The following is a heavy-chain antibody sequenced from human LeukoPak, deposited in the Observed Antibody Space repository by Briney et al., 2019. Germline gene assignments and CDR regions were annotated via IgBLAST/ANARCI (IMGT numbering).Heavy chain of an antibody. CDR1: GFTFDDYA. CDR2: ISWNSGSI. CDR3: AKRGERDDGSGSYYGWFDP. Sequence: GGSLRLSCAASGFTFDDYAMHWVRQAPGKGLEWVSGISWNSGSIGYADSVKGRFTISRDNAKNSLYLQMNSLRAEDTALYYCAKRGERDDGSGSYYGWFDPWGQGTLVTVSS. V-gene: IGHV3-9*01. D-gene: IGHD3-10*01. J-gene: IGHJ5*02.